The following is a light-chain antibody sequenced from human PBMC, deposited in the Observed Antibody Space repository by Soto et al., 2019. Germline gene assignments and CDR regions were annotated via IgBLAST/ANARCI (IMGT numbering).Light chain of an antibody. CDR2: DVS. V-gene: IGLV2-14*01. CDR1: SSDVGGYNY. Sequence: QSALTQPASMSGSPGQSITISCTGTSSDVGGYNYVSWYQQHPGKAPKLMIYDVSNRPSGVSNRFSGSKSGNTASLTISGLQAEDEADYYCSSYTSSSTVYVFGTGTKLTVL. J-gene: IGLJ1*01. CDR3: SSYTSSSTVYV.